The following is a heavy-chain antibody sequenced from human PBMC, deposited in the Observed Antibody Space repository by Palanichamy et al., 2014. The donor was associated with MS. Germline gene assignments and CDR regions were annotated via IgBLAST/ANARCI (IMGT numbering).Heavy chain of an antibody. D-gene: IGHD6-13*01. J-gene: IGHJ4*02. Sequence: EDQLKESGGGLVQPGGSLRLSCAASGFTFSGYSMNWVRQAPGKGLEWVSYISSSSSETIYYADSVKGRFTISRDNDKRSLYLQMNSLRAEDTAVYYCARQYSSRWYGYFDYWGQGTLVTVSS. CDR3: ARQYSSRWYGYFDY. V-gene: IGHV3-48*04. CDR1: GFTFSGYS. CDR2: ISSSSSETI.